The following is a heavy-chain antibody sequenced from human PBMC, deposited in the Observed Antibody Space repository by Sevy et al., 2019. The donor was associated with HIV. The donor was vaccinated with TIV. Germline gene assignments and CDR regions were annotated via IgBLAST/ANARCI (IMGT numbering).Heavy chain of an antibody. J-gene: IGHJ1*01. CDR2: ISSSSSYI. CDR1: GFTFSSYS. Sequence: GGSLRLSCAASGFTFSSYSMSWVRQAPGKGLEWVSSISSSSSYIYYADSVKGRFTISRDNAKNSLYLQMNSLRAEDTAVYYCARSEGSDFWSGPRAEYFQHWGQGTLVTVSS. D-gene: IGHD3-3*01. V-gene: IGHV3-21*01. CDR3: ARSEGSDFWSGPRAEYFQH.